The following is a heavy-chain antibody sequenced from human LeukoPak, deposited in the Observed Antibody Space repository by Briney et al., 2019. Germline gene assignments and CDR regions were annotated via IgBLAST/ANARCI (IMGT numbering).Heavy chain of an antibody. V-gene: IGHV4-4*07. D-gene: IGHD3-3*01. CDR2: IYASGGT. CDR1: GGSVSSYY. J-gene: IGHJ4*02. CDR3: ARDVGSKYDFWSGYYYIGQPIFHY. Sequence: SATLSLTCAVPGGSVSSYYWSWIRQPAGKGLEWIGRIYASGGTNYNPSLKSRVTMSVDTSKNQFSLKLSSVTAADTAVYYRARDVGSKYDFWSGYYYIGQPIFHYWVQGTLVTVSS.